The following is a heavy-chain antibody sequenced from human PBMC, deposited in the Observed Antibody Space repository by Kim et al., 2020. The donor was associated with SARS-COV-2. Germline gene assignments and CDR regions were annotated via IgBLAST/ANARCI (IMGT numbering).Heavy chain of an antibody. D-gene: IGHD3-3*01. J-gene: IGHJ6*02. V-gene: IGHV4-59*01. CDR3: ARDRRIWSGYPNYYYGMDV. Sequence: SRVTISVDTSKNQFSLKLSSVTAADTAVYYCARDRRIWSGYPNYYYGMDVWGQGTTVTVSS.